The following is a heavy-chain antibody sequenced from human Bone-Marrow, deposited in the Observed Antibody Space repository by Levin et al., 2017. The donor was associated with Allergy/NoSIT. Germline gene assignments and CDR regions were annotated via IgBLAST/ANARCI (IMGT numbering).Heavy chain of an antibody. D-gene: IGHD2-8*02. V-gene: IGHV3-30-3*01. J-gene: IGHJ4*02. CDR1: GFTFSSYA. CDR2: ISYDGSNK. Sequence: GESLKISCAASGFTFSSYAMHWVRQAPGKGLEWVAVISYDGSNKYYADSVKGRFTISRDNSKNTLYLQMNSLRAEDTAVYYCARDWGSTGFTDYWGQGTLVTVSS. CDR3: ARDWGSTGFTDY.